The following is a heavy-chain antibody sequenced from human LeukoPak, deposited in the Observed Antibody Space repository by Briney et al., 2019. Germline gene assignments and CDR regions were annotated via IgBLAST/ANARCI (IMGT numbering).Heavy chain of an antibody. J-gene: IGHJ4*02. V-gene: IGHV3-23*01. Sequence: GGSLRLSCAASGFTFSSDAMSWGRQAPGKGLEWVSAISGSGGSTYYVDSLKGRFTISRDNSKKTLYLQMNSLRAEDTAVYYSAKSTRPKYYYDSSGSQGRYYFDYWGQGTLVTVSS. D-gene: IGHD3-22*01. CDR2: ISGSGGST. CDR1: GFTFSSDA. CDR3: AKSTRPKYYYDSSGSQGRYYFDY.